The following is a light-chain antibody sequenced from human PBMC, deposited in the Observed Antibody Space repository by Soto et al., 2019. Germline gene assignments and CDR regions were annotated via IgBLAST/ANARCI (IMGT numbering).Light chain of an antibody. J-gene: IGKJ1*01. V-gene: IGKV3-20*01. CDR2: ETY. CDR1: QSVRNNY. Sequence: MVLTQSPDTLSLSPGERVTLSCRASQSVRNNYLAWYQQKPGQAPRLLIYETYRRATGIPDRFSGSGSGIDFTLTISRLEPEDFAVYLCQQYGGSSRTFGPGTKVDIK. CDR3: QQYGGSSRT.